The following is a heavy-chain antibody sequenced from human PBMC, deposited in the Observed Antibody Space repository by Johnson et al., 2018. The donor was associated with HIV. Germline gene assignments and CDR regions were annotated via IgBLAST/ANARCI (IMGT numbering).Heavy chain of an antibody. CDR2: INWNGDNT. CDR1: GFTFDDYG. V-gene: IGHV3-20*04. D-gene: IGHD1-26*01. J-gene: IGHJ3*02. CDR3: ARGRPWGWELRRDAFDI. Sequence: VQLVESGGNVVRPGGSLRLSCTASGFTFDDYGMSWVRQVPGKGLEWVSGINWNGDNTGYADSLKGRFTISRDNAKNSLYLQMNSLEAEDTALYYCARGRPWGWELRRDAFDIWGQGTMVTVSS.